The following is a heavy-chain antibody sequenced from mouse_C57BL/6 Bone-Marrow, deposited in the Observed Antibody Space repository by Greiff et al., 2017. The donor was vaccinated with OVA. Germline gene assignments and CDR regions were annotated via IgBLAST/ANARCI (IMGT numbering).Heavy chain of an antibody. J-gene: IGHJ2*01. D-gene: IGHD1-3*01. CDR3: AISTTVVYMDY. V-gene: IGHV14-2*01. Sequence: VQLQQSGAELVKPGASVKLSCTASGFNFKDYYMHWVKQRTEQGLEWIGRIYPEDGDTKYDPKFQGKATITAETSSNTAYLQLSSLTSEDTAVYCCAISTTVVYMDYWGQGTTLTVSS. CDR2: IYPEDGDT. CDR1: GFNFKDYY.